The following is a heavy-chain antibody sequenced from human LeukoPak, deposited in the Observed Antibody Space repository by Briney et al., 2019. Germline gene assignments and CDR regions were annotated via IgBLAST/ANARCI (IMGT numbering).Heavy chain of an antibody. CDR2: IYYSGST. V-gene: IGHV4-59*01. J-gene: IGHJ6*04. CDR1: GGSISSYY. D-gene: IGHD5-18*01. CDR3: ARSGGYSYGYYYGMDV. Sequence: SETLSLTCTVSGGSISSYYWSWIRQPPGKGLEWIGYIYYSGSTNYNPSLKSRVTISVDTSKNQFSLKLSPVTAADTAVYYCARSGGYSYGYYYGMDVWGKGTMVTVSS.